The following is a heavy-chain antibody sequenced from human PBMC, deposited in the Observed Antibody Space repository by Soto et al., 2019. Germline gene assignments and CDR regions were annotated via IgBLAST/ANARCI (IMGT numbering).Heavy chain of an antibody. Sequence: SETLSLTSTFSDFSISNFYLILLRPPPGKGLEWIGYIYYSGSTNYNPSLKSRVTISVDTSKNQFSLKLSSVTAADTAVYYCARSTVGATNGMDVWGQGTTVTVSS. D-gene: IGHD1-26*01. V-gene: IGHV4-59*01. CDR1: DFSISNFY. CDR3: ARSTVGATNGMDV. J-gene: IGHJ6*02. CDR2: IYYSGST.